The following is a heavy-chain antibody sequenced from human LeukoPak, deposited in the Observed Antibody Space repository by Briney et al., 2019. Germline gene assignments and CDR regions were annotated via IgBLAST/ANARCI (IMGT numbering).Heavy chain of an antibody. CDR1: GGSISSSNYY. D-gene: IGHD1-20*01. CDR3: VRRGSGITAVADY. CDR2: VYYSGSA. Sequence: SETLSLTCTVSGGSISSSNYYWGWIRQPPGMTLEWIGSVYYSGSAFYNPFLKSRVTISVDTSKSLFSLDLGSVTAADTAIYYCVRRGSGITAVADYWGQGTLVTVSS. J-gene: IGHJ4*02. V-gene: IGHV4-39*02.